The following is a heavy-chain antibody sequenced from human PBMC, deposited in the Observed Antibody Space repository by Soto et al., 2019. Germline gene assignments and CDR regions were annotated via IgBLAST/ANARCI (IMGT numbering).Heavy chain of an antibody. CDR1: GYSFTSYW. CDR2: IYPGDSDT. V-gene: IGHV5-51*01. J-gene: IGHJ6*03. D-gene: IGHD6-19*01. Sequence: GESLKISCKGSGYSFTSYWIGWVRQMPGKGLEWMGIIYPGDSDTRYSPSFQGQVTISADKSISTAYLQWSSLKASDTAMYYCARHSKQWLVQNYMDGWGKGTTVPVSS. CDR3: ARHSKQWLVQNYMDG.